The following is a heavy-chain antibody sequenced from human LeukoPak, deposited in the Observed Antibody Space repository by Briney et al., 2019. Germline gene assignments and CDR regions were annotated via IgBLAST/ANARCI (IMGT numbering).Heavy chain of an antibody. CDR3: ARGSSGYSPFVY. Sequence: SETLSLTCAVYGGSFIGYYWSWIRQPPGKGLEWIGEINHSGSTNYNPSLKSRVTISVDTSKNQFSLKLSSVTAADTAVYYCARGSSGYSPFVYWGQGTLVTVSS. D-gene: IGHD3-22*01. J-gene: IGHJ4*02. V-gene: IGHV4-34*01. CDR1: GGSFIGYY. CDR2: INHSGST.